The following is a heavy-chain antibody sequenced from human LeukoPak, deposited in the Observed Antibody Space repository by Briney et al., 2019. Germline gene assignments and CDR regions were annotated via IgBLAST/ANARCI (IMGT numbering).Heavy chain of an antibody. CDR1: GFTFNNYG. J-gene: IGHJ3*02. D-gene: IGHD2-15*01. V-gene: IGHV3-23*01. CDR3: AKNRYCSGNTCFKDAFDI. CDR2: ITGSGSST. Sequence: PGGSLRLSCAASGFTFNNYGMNWVRQAPGKGLEWVSLITGSGSSTFYADSVKGRFTISRDNSKNTLYLEMNGLRAEDTAMYYCAKNRYCSGNTCFKDAFDIWGQGTMVAVSS.